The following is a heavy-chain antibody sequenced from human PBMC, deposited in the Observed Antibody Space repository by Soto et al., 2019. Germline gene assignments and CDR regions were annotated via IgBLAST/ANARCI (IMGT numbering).Heavy chain of an antibody. CDR3: AKQRAGYGSGSDTYDFDF. V-gene: IGHV3-23*01. J-gene: IGHJ4*02. CDR1: GFTFSTYA. Sequence: EVQLLDSGGGLVQPGGSLSLSCSTSGFTFSTYAMNWVRLAPGKGLEWFSALSGSGRTSYYADSVRGRFTISRDNSKNTLFLQMNRLRAEDTGLYYCAKQRAGYGSGSDTYDFDFWGQGNLVTVSS. D-gene: IGHD3-10*01. CDR2: LSGSGRTS.